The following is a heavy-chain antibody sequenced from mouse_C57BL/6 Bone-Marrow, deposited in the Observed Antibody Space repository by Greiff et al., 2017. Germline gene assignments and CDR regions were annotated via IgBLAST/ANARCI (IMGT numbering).Heavy chain of an antibody. D-gene: IGHD1-1*01. CDR1: GYTFTSYW. J-gene: IGHJ3*01. V-gene: IGHV1-74*01. CDR2: IHPSDSDT. CDR3: AIKSRSYGSSHWFAY. Sequence: QVQLQQPGAELVKPGASVKVSCKASGYTFTSYWMHWVKQRPGQGLEWIGRIHPSDSDTNYNQKFKGKATLTVDKSSSTSYMQLSSLTSEDSAVYDCAIKSRSYGSSHWFAYWGQGTLVTVSA.